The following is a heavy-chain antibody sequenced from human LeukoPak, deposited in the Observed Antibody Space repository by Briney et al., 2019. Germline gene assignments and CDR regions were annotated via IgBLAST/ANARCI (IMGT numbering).Heavy chain of an antibody. J-gene: IGHJ4*02. Sequence: GGSLRLSCAASGFTFTNYAMSWVRQAPGEGLEWVSFISGSGSPTYYADSVKGRFTISRDNSQNTLYLQLNSLRSEDTAVYYCAKEGTYGDFDFWGRGTLVTVSS. CDR3: AKEGTYGDFDF. D-gene: IGHD4-17*01. V-gene: IGHV3-23*01. CDR2: ISGSGSPT. CDR1: GFTFTNYA.